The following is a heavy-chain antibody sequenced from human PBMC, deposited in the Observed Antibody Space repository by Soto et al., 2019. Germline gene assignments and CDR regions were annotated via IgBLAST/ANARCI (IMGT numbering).Heavy chain of an antibody. CDR1: GYTFTSYG. D-gene: IGHD3-3*01. CDR2: ISAYNGNT. Sequence: ASVKVSCKASGYTFTSYGISWVRQAPGQGLEWMGWISAYNGNTNYAQKLQGGVTMTTDISTSTAYMELRSLRSDDTAVYYCARVAYYDFWSGYFAQFDYWGQGTLVTVSS. CDR3: ARVAYYDFWSGYFAQFDY. J-gene: IGHJ4*02. V-gene: IGHV1-18*01.